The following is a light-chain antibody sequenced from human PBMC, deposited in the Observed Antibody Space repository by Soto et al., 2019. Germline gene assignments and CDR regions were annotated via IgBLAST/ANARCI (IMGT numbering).Light chain of an antibody. CDR3: QQFKNWPRT. J-gene: IGKJ1*01. CDR2: AAS. V-gene: IGKV3-15*01. CDR1: QNIGSN. Sequence: ELVMTQSPATLCVSPGERATFSCRASQNIGSNLVWYQQKPGQAPRLLIFAASTRATGIPARFSGSGSGTEFTLTITTLQPEDLAIYYCQQFKNWPRTFGQGTKVDIK.